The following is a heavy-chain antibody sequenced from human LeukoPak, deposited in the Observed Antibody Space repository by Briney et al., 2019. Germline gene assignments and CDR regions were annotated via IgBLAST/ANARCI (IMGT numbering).Heavy chain of an antibody. CDR1: GGTFSSYA. CDR2: IIPIFGTA. CDR3: ARQIAVAGPYYFDY. Sequence: GAAVKVSCKASGGTFSSYAISWVRQAPGQGLEWMGGIIPIFGTANYAQKFQGRVTITADESTSTAYMELSSLRFEDTAVYYCARQIAVAGPYYFDYWGQGTLVTVSS. J-gene: IGHJ4*02. D-gene: IGHD6-19*01. V-gene: IGHV1-69*13.